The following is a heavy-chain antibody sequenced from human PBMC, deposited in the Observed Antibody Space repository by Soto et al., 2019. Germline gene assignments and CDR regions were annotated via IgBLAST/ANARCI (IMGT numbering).Heavy chain of an antibody. CDR2: ISYDGSNK. CDR3: AKAADSTYGMDV. Sequence: QPGGSLRLSCAASGFTFSSYGMHWVRQAPGKGLEWVAVISYDGSNKYYADSVKGRFTISRDNSKNTLYLQMNSLRAEDTAVYYCAKAADSTYGMDVWGQGTTVTVSS. CDR1: GFTFSSYG. J-gene: IGHJ6*02. V-gene: IGHV3-30*18. D-gene: IGHD3-22*01.